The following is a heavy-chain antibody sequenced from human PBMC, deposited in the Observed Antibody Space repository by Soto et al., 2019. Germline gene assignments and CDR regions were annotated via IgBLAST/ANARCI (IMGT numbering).Heavy chain of an antibody. D-gene: IGHD5-18*01. J-gene: IGHJ5*02. CDR2: ILPGDSDT. CDR3: VRALETAMASKDNWFDP. V-gene: IGHV5-51*01. Sequence: GESQTISFKVSGYSFTSYRNCRVRPIPREGPEWMGIILPGDSDTRYSPSFQGQVTISADKSINTAYLQVNSLRAEDTAVYYCVRALETAMASKDNWFDPWGKGTLVTVSS. CDR1: GYSFTSYR.